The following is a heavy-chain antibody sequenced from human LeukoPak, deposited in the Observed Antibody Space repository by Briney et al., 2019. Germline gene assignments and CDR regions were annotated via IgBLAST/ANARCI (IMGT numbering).Heavy chain of an antibody. V-gene: IGHV3-23*01. J-gene: IGHJ6*02. CDR2: ISGSGGST. CDR3: AKWGYDFWSGYYTDYYYGMDV. CDR1: GFTFSSYA. D-gene: IGHD3-3*01. Sequence: GGSLRLSCAASGFTFSSYAMSWVRQAPGKGLEWVSAISGSGGSTYYADSVKGRFTISRDDSKNTLYLQMNSLRAEDTAVYYCAKWGYDFWSGYYTDYYYGMDVWGQGTTVTVSS.